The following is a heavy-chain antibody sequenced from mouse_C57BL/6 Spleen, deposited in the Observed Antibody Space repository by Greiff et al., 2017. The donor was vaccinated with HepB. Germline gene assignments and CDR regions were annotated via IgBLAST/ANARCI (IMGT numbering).Heavy chain of an antibody. CDR3: ARSPSARYFDV. Sequence: QVQLQQPGAELVMPGASVKLSCKASGYTFTSYWMHWVKQRPGQGLEWIGEIDPSDCYTNYNQKFKGKSTLTVDKSSSTAYMQLSSLTSEDSAVYYCARSPSARYFDVWGTGTTVTVAS. V-gene: IGHV1-69*01. D-gene: IGHD6-1*01. CDR1: GYTFTSYW. CDR2: IDPSDCYT. J-gene: IGHJ1*03.